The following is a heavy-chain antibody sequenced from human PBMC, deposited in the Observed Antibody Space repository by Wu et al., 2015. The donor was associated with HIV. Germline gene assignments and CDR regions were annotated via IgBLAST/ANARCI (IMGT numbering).Heavy chain of an antibody. CDR2: FDPEEGET. V-gene: IGHV1-24*01. CDR1: GYTLNKLS. J-gene: IGHJ4*02. D-gene: IGHD2-2*01. CDR3: AGGLLGTQRRTSGYDYYFDF. Sequence: QVHLAQSGAEVKKPGASVKVSCKVSGYTLNKLSMHWVRQAPGKGLEWMGGFDPEEGETNYAQKFQGRVNMPEDTSTDTAYMELSSLRSEDTAVYYCAGGLLGTQRRTSGYDYYFDFWGQGTLVAVSS.